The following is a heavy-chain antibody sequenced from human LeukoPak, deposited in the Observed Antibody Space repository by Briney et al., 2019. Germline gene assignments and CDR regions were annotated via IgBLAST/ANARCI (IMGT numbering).Heavy chain of an antibody. Sequence: SETLSLTCAVYGGSFSGYYWSWIRQLPGKGLEWIGEINHSGSTNYNPSLKSRATISVDTSKNQFSLKLSSVTAADTAVYYCARDGCSGGSCPPTFYYYYYYMDVWGKGTTVTVSS. CDR1: GGSFSGYY. J-gene: IGHJ6*03. V-gene: IGHV4-34*01. CDR3: ARDGCSGGSCPPTFYYYYYYMDV. D-gene: IGHD2-15*01. CDR2: INHSGST.